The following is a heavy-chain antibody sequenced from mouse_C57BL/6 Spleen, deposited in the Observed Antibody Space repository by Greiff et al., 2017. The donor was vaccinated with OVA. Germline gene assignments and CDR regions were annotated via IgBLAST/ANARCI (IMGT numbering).Heavy chain of an antibody. CDR1: GYTFTDYN. CDR2: INPNNGGT. Sequence: VQLQQSGPELVKPGASVKMSCKASGYTFTDYNMHWVKQSHGKSLEWIGYINPNNGGTSYNQKFKGKATLTVNKSSSTAYMELRSLTSEDSAVYYCANPFYDGYYGHAMDYWGQGTSVTVSS. J-gene: IGHJ4*01. D-gene: IGHD2-3*01. V-gene: IGHV1-22*01. CDR3: ANPFYDGYYGHAMDY.